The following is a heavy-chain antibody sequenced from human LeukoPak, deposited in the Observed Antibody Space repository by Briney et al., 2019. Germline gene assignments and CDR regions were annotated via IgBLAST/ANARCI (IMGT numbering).Heavy chain of an antibody. CDR1: GGSISSYY. Sequence: SETLSLTCTVSGGSISSYYWSWIRQPPWQGLEWIGYIYYSGSTNYNPSLKSRVTISVDTSKNQFSLKLSSVTAADTAVYYCARDLGITGTDYYYYMDVWGKGTTVTVSS. CDR3: ARDLGITGTDYYYYMDV. CDR2: IYYSGST. J-gene: IGHJ6*03. D-gene: IGHD1-20*01. V-gene: IGHV4-59*01.